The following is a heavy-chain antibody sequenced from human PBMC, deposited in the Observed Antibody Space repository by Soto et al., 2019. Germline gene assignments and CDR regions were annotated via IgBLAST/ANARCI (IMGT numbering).Heavy chain of an antibody. CDR1: GASVRNGLYY. J-gene: IGHJ6*01. Sequence: QVHLQESGPGLVKPSGTLSLACTVSGASVRNGLYYWSWIRQPPGKGLEWIGYVYYSGSTNYNPSLRSRVTISLDTSKSQVSLKLNSVTAADTAVYFCARDGYNGYDSPFFSYSNGVSVWGQGTTVTVSP. CDR3: ARDGYNGYDSPFFSYSNGVSV. CDR2: VYYSGST. V-gene: IGHV4-61*01. D-gene: IGHD5-12*01.